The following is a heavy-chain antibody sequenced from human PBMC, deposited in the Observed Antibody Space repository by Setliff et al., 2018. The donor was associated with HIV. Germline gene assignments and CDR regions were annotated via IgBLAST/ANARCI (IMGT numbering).Heavy chain of an antibody. J-gene: IGHJ5*02. CDR3: ARDSGMAVVGTWRRLDP. Sequence: ASVKVSCKSSGYTFTSYGVSWVRQAPGQGPEWMGVINPSGGSTIYAQKFQGRVTMTTDTSTSTAHMELRNLRSDDTAVYYCARDSGMAVVGTWRRLDPWGQGTLVTVSS. CDR1: GYTFTSYG. CDR2: INPSGGST. D-gene: IGHD6-19*01. V-gene: IGHV1-18*01.